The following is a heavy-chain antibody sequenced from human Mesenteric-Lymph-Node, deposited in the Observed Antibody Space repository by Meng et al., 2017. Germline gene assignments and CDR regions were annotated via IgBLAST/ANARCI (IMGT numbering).Heavy chain of an antibody. CDR2: ISGSAGET. CDR3: AKSYNPTSWRGFLDY. V-gene: IGHV3-23*01. CDR1: GFTFDDYG. J-gene: IGHJ4*02. Sequence: GESLKISCAASGFTFDDYGMSWVRQAPGKGLERVSFISGSAGETYYAESVKGRFTISRDNSKNTVFLQMSSLRVEDTAVYYCAKSYNPTSWRGFLDYWGQGTLVTVSS. D-gene: IGHD2/OR15-2a*01.